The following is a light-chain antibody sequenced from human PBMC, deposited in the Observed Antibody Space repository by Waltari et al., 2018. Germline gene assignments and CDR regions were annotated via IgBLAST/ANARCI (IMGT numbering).Light chain of an antibody. J-gene: IGKJ1*01. Sequence: DIQMTQSPLSLSASVGDRVTITCRARQTISKYLNWYQQKPGKAPKLLIHAASRLQSGVPSRFSGSGSETEFTLTINSLQLEDCAIYYSQQTYTTPTWTFGQGTRVDIK. CDR3: QQTYTTPTWT. CDR1: QTISKY. V-gene: IGKV1-39*01. CDR2: AAS.